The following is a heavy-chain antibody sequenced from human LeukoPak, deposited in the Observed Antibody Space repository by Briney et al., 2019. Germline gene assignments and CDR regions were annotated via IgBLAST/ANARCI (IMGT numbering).Heavy chain of an antibody. J-gene: IGHJ4*02. Sequence: PGGSLRHSCADPGFTFSSYGMHWVRQAPGAGLEWVGVISYDGSNKYYADSVRGRSTISRDNSQKTLYMQMKSPRDEDTAVYNCTRQGYINIDDWGRGTLVTV. D-gene: IGHD4-11*01. CDR3: TRQGYINIDD. CDR1: GFTFSSYG. V-gene: IGHV3-30*03. CDR2: ISYDGSNK.